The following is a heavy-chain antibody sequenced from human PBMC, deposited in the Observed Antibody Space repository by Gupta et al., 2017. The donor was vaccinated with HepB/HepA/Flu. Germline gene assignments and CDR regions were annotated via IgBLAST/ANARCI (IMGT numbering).Heavy chain of an antibody. CDR1: GFTFSSYG. J-gene: IGHJ4*02. D-gene: IGHD3-3*01. CDR3: ARAEKLRFLEWLFDY. V-gene: IGHV3-33*01. Sequence: QVQLVESGGGVVQPGRSLRLSCAASGFTFSSYGMHWVRQAPGKGLEWVAVIWYDGSNKYYADSVKGRFTISRDNSKNTLYLQMNSLRAEDTAVYYCARAEKLRFLEWLFDYWGQGTLVTVSS. CDR2: IWYDGSNK.